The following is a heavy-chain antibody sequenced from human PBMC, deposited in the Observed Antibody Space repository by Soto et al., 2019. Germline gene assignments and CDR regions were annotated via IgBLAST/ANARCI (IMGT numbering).Heavy chain of an antibody. CDR1: GGSFSGYY. Sequence: QVQLQQWGAGLLKPSETLSLTCAVYGGSFSGYYWSWIRQPPGKGLEWIGEINHSGSTNYNPSLKSRVTISVDTSKNQFSLKLSSVTAADTAVYYCARPKMLVVAATRGFRSYMDVWGKGTTVTVSS. V-gene: IGHV4-34*01. J-gene: IGHJ6*03. CDR3: ARPKMLVVAATRGFRSYMDV. CDR2: INHSGST. D-gene: IGHD2-15*01.